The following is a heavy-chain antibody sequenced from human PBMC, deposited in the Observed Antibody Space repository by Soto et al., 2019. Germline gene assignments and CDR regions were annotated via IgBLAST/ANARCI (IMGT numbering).Heavy chain of an antibody. CDR3: ARGGGTYYYDSSGYSGGAFDI. Sequence: TSAVCCYSISSGYYGGWIWGLPGKGLEWIGWIYHSGSSYFNPSLKSRGTISVDSSKNQFSLKLSSVTAADTAVYYCARGGGTYYYDSSGYSGGAFDIWGQGTMVT. D-gene: IGHD3-22*01. CDR2: IYHSGSS. J-gene: IGHJ3*02. CDR1: CYSISSGYY. V-gene: IGHV4-38-2*01.